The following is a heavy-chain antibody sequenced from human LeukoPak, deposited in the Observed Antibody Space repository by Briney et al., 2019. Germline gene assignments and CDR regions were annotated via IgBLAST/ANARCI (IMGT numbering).Heavy chain of an antibody. Sequence: SQTLSFTCTVSGGSISSGSYYWSWIRQPAGKGLEWIGRIYTSGSTNYNPSLKSRVTISVDTSKNQFSLKLSSVTAADTAVYYCVRESSLYYDSSGYSENFDYWGQGTLVTASS. CDR3: VRESSLYYDSSGYSENFDY. CDR2: IYTSGST. CDR1: GGSISSGSYY. J-gene: IGHJ4*02. D-gene: IGHD3-22*01. V-gene: IGHV4-61*02.